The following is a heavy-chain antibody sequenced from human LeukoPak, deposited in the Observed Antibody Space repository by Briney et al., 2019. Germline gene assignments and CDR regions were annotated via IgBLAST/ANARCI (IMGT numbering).Heavy chain of an antibody. Sequence: GGSLRLSCAASGFTFSSYAMHWVRQAPGKGLEGVANIKQDGSEKYYVDSVKGRFTISRDNAKNSLYLQMNSLRAEDTAVYYCARDVGYSGSYDYFDYWGQGTLVTVSS. D-gene: IGHD1-26*01. CDR2: IKQDGSEK. CDR3: ARDVGYSGSYDYFDY. V-gene: IGHV3-7*01. CDR1: GFTFSSYA. J-gene: IGHJ4*02.